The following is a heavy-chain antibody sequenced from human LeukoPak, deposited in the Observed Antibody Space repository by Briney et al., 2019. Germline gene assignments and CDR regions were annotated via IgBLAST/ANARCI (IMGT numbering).Heavy chain of an antibody. CDR2: IGQDGSEK. J-gene: IGHJ5*02. V-gene: IGHV3-7*01. CDR3: ASASISGGPRIYNYFDP. CDR1: GFTFSTYN. D-gene: IGHD3-3*01. Sequence: GGSLRLSCAASGFTFSTYNMHWVRQAPGKGLEWVGNIGQDGSEKKYGGSVRGRFTISRDNAKNSLYLQMNSLRVEDTAIYYCASASISGGPRIYNYFDPRGQGTLVTVSS.